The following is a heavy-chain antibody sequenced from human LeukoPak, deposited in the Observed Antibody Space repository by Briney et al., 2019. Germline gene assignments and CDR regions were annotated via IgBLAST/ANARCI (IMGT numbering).Heavy chain of an antibody. D-gene: IGHD6-13*01. CDR2: IYYSGST. Sequence: PSETLSLTCTVSGGSISSSSYYWGWIRQPPGKGLEGIGSIYYSGSTYYNPSLQSRVTISVDTSKNQFSLKLSSVTAADTAVYYCANQGGYDFWSGYAGYSSSWYAYWGQGTLVTVSS. V-gene: IGHV4-39*01. J-gene: IGHJ4*02. CDR3: ANQGGYDFWSGYAGYSSSWYAY. CDR1: GGSISSSSYY.